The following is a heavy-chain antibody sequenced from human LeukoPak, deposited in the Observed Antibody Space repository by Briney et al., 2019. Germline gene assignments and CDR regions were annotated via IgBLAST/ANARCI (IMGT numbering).Heavy chain of an antibody. Sequence: GGSLRLSCAASGFTFSDYYMSWIRQAPGKGLEWVSYISSSGSTIYYADSVKGRFTISRDNAKNSLYLQMNGLRAEDTAVHYCARDKSYYYGSGSSLDYWGQGTLVTVSS. D-gene: IGHD3-10*01. V-gene: IGHV3-11*01. CDR3: ARDKSYYYGSGSSLDY. CDR1: GFTFSDYY. CDR2: ISSSGSTI. J-gene: IGHJ4*02.